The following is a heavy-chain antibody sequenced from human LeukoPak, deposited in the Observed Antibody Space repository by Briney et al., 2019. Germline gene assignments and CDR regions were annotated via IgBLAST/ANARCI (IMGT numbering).Heavy chain of an antibody. V-gene: IGHV3-7*05. J-gene: IGHJ4*02. CDR2: IKRDGSEK. CDR3: ARSYYDFWSGYYFEGAAQIDY. Sequence: GGSLRLSCLASGITFSSYWMSWVRQAPGKGLEWVANIKRDGSEKNYVDSVKGRFTISRDNAKNSLYLQMNSLRAEDTAVYYCARSYYDFWSGYYFEGAAQIDYWGQGTLVTVSS. CDR1: GITFSSYW. D-gene: IGHD3-3*01.